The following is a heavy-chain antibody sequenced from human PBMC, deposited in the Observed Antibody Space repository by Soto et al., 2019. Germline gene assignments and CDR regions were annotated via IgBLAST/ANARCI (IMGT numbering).Heavy chain of an antibody. J-gene: IGHJ5*02. CDR3: ARVIPGAEAWFGP. V-gene: IGHV1-18*01. D-gene: IGHD2-2*01. CDR1: GYTFTNYG. Sequence: QVQLVQSGGEVKKPGASVKVSCKASGYTFTNYGVTWVRQAPGQGLEWMGWISAYTDNPNYAQKCQGRVTMTIDTSPTTAYMDLRSLTSDDTAVYYCARVIPGAEAWFGPWGQGTLVTVSS. CDR2: ISAYTDNP.